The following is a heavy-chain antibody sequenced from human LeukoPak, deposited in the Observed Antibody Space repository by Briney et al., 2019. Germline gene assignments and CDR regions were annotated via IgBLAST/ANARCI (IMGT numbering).Heavy chain of an antibody. CDR1: GGTFSSYA. D-gene: IGHD1-26*01. V-gene: IGHV1-69*04. CDR2: IIPILGIA. CDR3: ARDIVGGTYFDY. J-gene: IGHJ4*02. Sequence: SVKVSCNASGGTFSSYAISWVRQAPGQGLEWMGRIIPILGIANYAQKFQGRVTITADKSTSTAYMELSSLRSEDTAVYYCARDIVGGTYFDYWGQGTLVTVSS.